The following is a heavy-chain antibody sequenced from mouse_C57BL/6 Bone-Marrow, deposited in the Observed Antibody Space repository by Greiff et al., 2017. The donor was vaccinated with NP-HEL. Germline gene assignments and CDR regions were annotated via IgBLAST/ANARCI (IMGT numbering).Heavy chain of an antibody. V-gene: IGHV5-12*01. CDR1: GFTFSDYY. CDR3: ARHGRYYAMDD. J-gene: IGHJ4*01. Sequence: EVKLVESGGGLVQPGGSLKLSCAASGFTFSDYYMYWVRQTPEKRLEWVAYISNGGGSTYYPDTVKGRFTISRDNAKNTLYLQMDRLKSEDTAMYYCARHGRYYAMDDWGQGTSVTVSS. CDR2: ISNGGGST.